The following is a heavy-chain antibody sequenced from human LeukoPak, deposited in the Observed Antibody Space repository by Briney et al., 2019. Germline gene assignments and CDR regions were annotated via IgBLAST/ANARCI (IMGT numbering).Heavy chain of an antibody. D-gene: IGHD5-18*01. J-gene: IGHJ4*02. CDR2: MYSRGSA. CDR3: ARVRIQLWLDY. Sequence: MTLETLSLTCTVSGGSISSYYWNWIRQPPGKGLEWIAYMYSRGSANYNPSLKSRVTISVDTSKKQFSLNMTSVTAADTAVYYCARVRIQLWLDYWGQGTLVTVSS. CDR1: GGSISSYY. V-gene: IGHV4-59*01.